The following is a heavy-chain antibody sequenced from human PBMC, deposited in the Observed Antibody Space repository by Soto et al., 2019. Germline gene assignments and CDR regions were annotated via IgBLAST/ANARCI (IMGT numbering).Heavy chain of an antibody. CDR1: GGSISSGGYY. Sequence: SETLSLTCTVSGGSISSGGYYWSWIRQHPGKCLEWIGYIYYSGSTYYNPSLKSRVTISVDTSKNQFSLKLISVTAADTAVYYCASLEIRGYFDYWGQGTLVTVSS. V-gene: IGHV4-31*03. D-gene: IGHD1-1*01. CDR3: ASLEIRGYFDY. J-gene: IGHJ4*02. CDR2: IYYSGST.